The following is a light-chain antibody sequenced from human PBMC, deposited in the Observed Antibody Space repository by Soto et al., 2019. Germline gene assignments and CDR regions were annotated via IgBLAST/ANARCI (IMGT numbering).Light chain of an antibody. Sequence: DIQLTQSPSFLSASVGDRVTITCRASQDISDYLAWYQQKPGKAPNLLIYEASTLQSCVPSRFSGSGSGTEFTLSVSSLQTEDFATYYCLQLDSYPRTFGQGTKVEVK. CDR3: LQLDSYPRT. V-gene: IGKV1-9*01. CDR2: EAS. J-gene: IGKJ1*01. CDR1: QDISDY.